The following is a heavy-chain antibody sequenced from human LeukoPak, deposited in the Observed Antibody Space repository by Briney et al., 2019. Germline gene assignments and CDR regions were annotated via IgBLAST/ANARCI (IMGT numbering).Heavy chain of an antibody. J-gene: IGHJ4*02. CDR1: GFTFSSYA. CDR2: ISYDGSNK. V-gene: IGHV3-30-3*01. CDR3: ARRYFDY. Sequence: PGGSLRLSCAASGFTFSSYAMHWVRQAPGKGLEWVAFISYDGSNKYYADSVKGRFTISRDNSKSTLYLQMNSLRAEDTAVYYCARRYFDYWGQGTLVTVSS.